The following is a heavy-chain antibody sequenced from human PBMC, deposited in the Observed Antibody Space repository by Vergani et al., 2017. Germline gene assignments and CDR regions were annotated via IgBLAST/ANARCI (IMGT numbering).Heavy chain of an antibody. CDR1: GFTFSSYG. CDR3: AKERALLWFGEFDY. D-gene: IGHD3-10*01. V-gene: IGHV3-33*06. J-gene: IGHJ4*02. Sequence: VQLVESGGGVVQPGRSLRLSCAASGFTFSSYGMHWVRQAPGKGLEWVAVIWYDGSNKYYADSVKGRFTISRDNSKNTLYLQMNSLRAEDTAVYYCAKERALLWFGEFDYWGQGTLVTVSS. CDR2: IWYDGSNK.